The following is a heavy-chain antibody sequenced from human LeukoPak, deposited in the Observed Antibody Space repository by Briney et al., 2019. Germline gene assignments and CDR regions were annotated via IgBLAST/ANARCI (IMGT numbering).Heavy chain of an antibody. V-gene: IGHV1-69*05. CDR3: ARDYSSGHRGVDF. CDR2: IIPIFGTA. J-gene: IGHJ4*02. Sequence: SVKVSCKASGGTFSSYAISWLRQAPGQGLEWMGRIIPIFGTANYAQKFQGRVTITTDESTSTAYMELSSLRSEDAAVYYCARDYSSGHRGVDFWGQGTLVTVSS. D-gene: IGHD6-19*01. CDR1: GGTFSSYA.